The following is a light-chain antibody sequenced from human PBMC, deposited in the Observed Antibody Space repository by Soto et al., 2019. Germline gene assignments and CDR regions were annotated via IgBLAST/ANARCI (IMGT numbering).Light chain of an antibody. CDR2: WAS. V-gene: IGKV4-1*01. CDR3: HQYYTTPWT. J-gene: IGKJ1*01. CDR1: QSLLYNSNNKDY. Sequence: DIVMTQSPDSLAVSLGERATINCKSSQSLLYNSNNKDYLAWYQHKPGQTPKLLFYWASTRESGVPDRFRGSGSGTDFTLTISSLQAEDVAVYYCHQYYTTPWTFGQGTKVEI.